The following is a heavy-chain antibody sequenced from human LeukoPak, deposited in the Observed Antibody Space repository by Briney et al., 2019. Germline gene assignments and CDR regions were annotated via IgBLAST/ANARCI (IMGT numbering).Heavy chain of an antibody. CDR2: TYYRSKWYN. D-gene: IGHD4-17*01. J-gene: IGHJ5*02. CDR1: GDSFSSNSAA. V-gene: IGHV6-1*01. CDR3: AREKGGDYGIARWFDP. Sequence: SQTLSLTCAISGDSFSSNSAAWNWLRQSPSRGLEWLGRTYYRSKWYNDYAVSVKSRITINPDTSKNQFSLQLNSVTPEDTAVYYCAREKGGDYGIARWFDPWGQGTLVTVSS.